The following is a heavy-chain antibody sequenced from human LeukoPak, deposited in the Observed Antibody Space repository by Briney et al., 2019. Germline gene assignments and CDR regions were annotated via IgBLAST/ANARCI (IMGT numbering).Heavy chain of an antibody. D-gene: IGHD6-19*01. CDR2: IRGSGDYT. V-gene: IGHV3-23*01. J-gene: IGHJ4*02. CDR3: AKGHDSSGWPTSDH. Sequence: GGSLRLSCAASGFTFSSYDMSWVRQAPGKGLEWVSVIRGSGDYTYYADSVKGRFTISRDNSKNTLYLQMNSLSAEDTAVYYCAKGHDSSGWPTSDHWGQGTLVTVSS. CDR1: GFTFSSYD.